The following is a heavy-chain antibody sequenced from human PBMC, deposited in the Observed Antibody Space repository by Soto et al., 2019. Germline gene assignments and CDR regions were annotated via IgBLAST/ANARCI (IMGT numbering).Heavy chain of an antibody. J-gene: IGHJ6*02. D-gene: IGHD6-13*01. Sequence: SGGSLRLSCAASGFTFSSYAMHWVRQAPGKGLEWVAVISYDGSNKYYADSVKGRFTISRDNSKNTLYLQMNSLRAEDTAVYYCARELVGIAAAGTNYGMDVWGQGTTVTVSS. CDR3: ARELVGIAAAGTNYGMDV. CDR2: ISYDGSNK. V-gene: IGHV3-30-3*01. CDR1: GFTFSSYA.